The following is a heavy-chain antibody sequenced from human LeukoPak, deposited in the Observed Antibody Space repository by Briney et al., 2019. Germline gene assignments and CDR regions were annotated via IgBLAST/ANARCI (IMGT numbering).Heavy chain of an antibody. CDR2: INWNGGST. CDR3: ARDFGYCSSTSCYTGGFDY. V-gene: IGHV3-20*04. CDR1: GFTFDAYG. D-gene: IGHD2-2*02. Sequence: GGSLRLSCAASGFTFDAYGMSWVRQAPGKGLEWVSGINWNGGSTGYADSVKGRFTISRDNAKNSLYLQMNSLRAEDTALYYCARDFGYCSSTSCYTGGFDYWGQGTLVTVSS. J-gene: IGHJ4*02.